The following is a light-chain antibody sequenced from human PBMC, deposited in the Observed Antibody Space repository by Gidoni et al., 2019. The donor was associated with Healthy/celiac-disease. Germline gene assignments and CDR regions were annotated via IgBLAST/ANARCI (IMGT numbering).Light chain of an antibody. V-gene: IGLV2-8*01. J-gene: IGLJ1*01. CDR3: SSYAGSNNLNV. CDR1: SSDVGGYNY. Sequence: QSALTQPPSASGSPGQSVTISCPGTSSDVGGYNYVSWYQQHPGKAPKLMIYEVSKRPSGVPDRFSGYKSGNMASLTVSGLQAEDEADYYCSSYAGSNNLNVFGTGTKVTVL. CDR2: EVS.